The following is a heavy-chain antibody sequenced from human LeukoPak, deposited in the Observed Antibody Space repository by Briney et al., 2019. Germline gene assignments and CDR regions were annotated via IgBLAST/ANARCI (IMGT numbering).Heavy chain of an antibody. V-gene: IGHV4-59*01. CDR3: ARARVPELSYYYYCMDV. D-gene: IGHD5-24*01. J-gene: IGHJ6*02. CDR2: IYYSGCT. CDR1: GGSISSYY. Sequence: AETLSLTCTVSGGSISSYYWSWIRPPPGKGLAGIGYIYYSGCTNYNPSLKRRVPTSVDRSKNQFSLKLSSVTAGDTAVYYCARARVPELSYYYYCMDVWGQGTTVTVSS.